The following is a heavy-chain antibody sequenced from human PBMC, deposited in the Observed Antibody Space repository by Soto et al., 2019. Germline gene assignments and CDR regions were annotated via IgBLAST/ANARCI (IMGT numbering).Heavy chain of an antibody. CDR1: GYTFTGYY. J-gene: IGHJ6*02. V-gene: IGHV1-2*02. Sequence: QVQLVQSGAEVKKPGASVKVSCKASGYTFTGYYMHWVRQAPGQGLEWMGWINPNSGGTNYAQKFQGRGTMTRDTSISTAYMELSRLRSDDTAVYYCARDLLLWFGEFVDYYYYGMDVWGQGTTVTVSS. CDR3: ARDLLLWFGEFVDYYYYGMDV. D-gene: IGHD3-10*01. CDR2: INPNSGGT.